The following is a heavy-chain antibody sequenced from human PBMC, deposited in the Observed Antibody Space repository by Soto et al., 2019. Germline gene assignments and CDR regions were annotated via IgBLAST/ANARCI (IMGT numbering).Heavy chain of an antibody. D-gene: IGHD3-22*01. CDR1: VGSFSGYY. CDR2: INHSGST. V-gene: IGHV4-34*01. CDR3: ARDDDGSTYTDALDI. J-gene: IGHJ3*02. Sequence: SEPLSLTCAVYVGSFSGYYWSWIRQPPGKGLEWIGEINHSGSTNYNPSLKSRVTISVDTSKDQFSLKLSSVTAADTAVYYCARDDDGSTYTDALDIWGQGTMVT.